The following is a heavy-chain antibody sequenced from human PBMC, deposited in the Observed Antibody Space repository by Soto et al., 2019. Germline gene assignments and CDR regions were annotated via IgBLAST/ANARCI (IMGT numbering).Heavy chain of an antibody. CDR3: AGEKVGTTGIDF. Sequence: QEELVQSGAEVKKHGASVKDSCKASGYTFTGYDINWVRQATGQGLEWMGWMNPNSGNTGYAQNFQGRVTKTRDNSITTAYMELTSLRDDDSAVYYCAGEKVGTTGIDFWGQGTLVTVSS. J-gene: IGHJ4*02. CDR2: MNPNSGNT. V-gene: IGHV1-8*01. D-gene: IGHD1-26*01. CDR1: GYTFTGYD.